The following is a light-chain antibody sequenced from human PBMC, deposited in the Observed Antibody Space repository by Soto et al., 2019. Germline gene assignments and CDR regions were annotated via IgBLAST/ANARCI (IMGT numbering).Light chain of an antibody. Sequence: DIQMTQSPSYMSASVGDRVTITCRASQSISNFLNWYQQKPGKAPNLLIYAASSLQSGVPSRFSGSGSGTDFTLTISNLQPEDFATFYCQQTYSSPRTFGQGTKVDIK. CDR1: QSISNF. CDR2: AAS. CDR3: QQTYSSPRT. V-gene: IGKV1-39*01. J-gene: IGKJ1*01.